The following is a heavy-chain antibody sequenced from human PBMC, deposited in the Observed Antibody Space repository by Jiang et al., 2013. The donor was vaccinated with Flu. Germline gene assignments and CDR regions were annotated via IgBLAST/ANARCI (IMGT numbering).Heavy chain of an antibody. CDR2: IYFNGIT. V-gene: IGHV4-39*07. J-gene: IGHJ6*02. Sequence: GPGLVKPSETLSLTCTVSGGSISTTNNFWGWIRQSPGKGLEWIGSIYFNGITYYNPSLKSRVDISIDTSKSQFSLRLSSVIAADAAVYYCARRQFQVPTYYFYYGFDFWGQGTTVTVSS. D-gene: IGHD4/OR15-4a*01. CDR3: ARRQFQVPTYYFYYGFDF. CDR1: GGSISTTNNF.